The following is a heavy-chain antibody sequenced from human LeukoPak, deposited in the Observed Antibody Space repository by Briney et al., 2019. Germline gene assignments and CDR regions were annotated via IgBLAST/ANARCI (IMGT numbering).Heavy chain of an antibody. D-gene: IGHD2-2*01. CDR1: GGTFSSYA. V-gene: IGHV1-69*01. J-gene: IGHJ6*02. CDR3: ARWVVPAATVYYYYGMDV. Sequence: ASVKVSCKASGGTFSSYAISWVRQAPGQGLEWMGGIIPIFGTANYAQKFQGGVTITADESTSTAYMELSSLRSEDTAVYYCARWVVPAATVYYYYGMDVCGQGTTVTVSS. CDR2: IIPIFGTA.